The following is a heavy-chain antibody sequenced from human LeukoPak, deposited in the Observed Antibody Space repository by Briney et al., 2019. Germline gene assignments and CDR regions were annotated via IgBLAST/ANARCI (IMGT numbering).Heavy chain of an antibody. CDR3: ARESYWGSNSKGFAY. V-gene: IGHV3-48*02. J-gene: IGHJ4*02. D-gene: IGHD7-27*01. CDR2: ISKDSSNI. Sequence: GGPLRLSCAASGFIFTSYSLNWVRQAPGKGLEWVSYISKDSSNIYYADSVKGRFTISRDNAKNSIYLQINNLRDEDTAVYYCARESYWGSNSKGFAYWGQGTLVTVSS. CDR1: GFIFTSYS.